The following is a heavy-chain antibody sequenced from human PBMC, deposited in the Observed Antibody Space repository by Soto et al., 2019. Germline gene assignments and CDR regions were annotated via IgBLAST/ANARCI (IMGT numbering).Heavy chain of an antibody. CDR1: GFTFNTHW. CDR2: IYFHGITP. V-gene: IGHV3-74*01. CDR3: ARGGAMRVDY. Sequence: EVQLVESGGGVVQPGGSLRLSCTASGFTFNTHWMHWVRQAPGKGLVWVSRIYFHGITPNYADSVKGRLTVSRDNAKKTVYLYVTALGDEDTAVYYCARGGAMRVDYWGQGSLVSVSS. J-gene: IGHJ4*02.